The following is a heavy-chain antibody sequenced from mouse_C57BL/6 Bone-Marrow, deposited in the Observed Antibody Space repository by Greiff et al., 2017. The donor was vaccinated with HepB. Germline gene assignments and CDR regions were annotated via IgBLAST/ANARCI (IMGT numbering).Heavy chain of an antibody. Sequence: QVQLQQSGPELVKPGASVKISCKASGYAFSSSWMNWVKQRPGKGLEWIGRIYPGDGDTNYNGKFKGKATLTADKSSSTAYLQLSSLTSEDSAVYFCAIYYVSSPLSIDYWGQGTSVTFSS. CDR3: AIYYVSSPLSIDY. V-gene: IGHV1-82*01. CDR2: IYPGDGDT. CDR1: GYAFSSSW. J-gene: IGHJ4*01. D-gene: IGHD1-1*01.